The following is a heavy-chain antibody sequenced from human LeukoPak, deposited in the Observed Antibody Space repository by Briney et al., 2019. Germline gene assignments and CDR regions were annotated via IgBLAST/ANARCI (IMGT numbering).Heavy chain of an antibody. CDR3: ARYSSGWYSPNFDY. CDR1: GGSVSSYY. J-gene: IGHJ4*02. CDR2: IYNSAST. Sequence: PSETLSLTCTVSGGSVSSYYWSWIRRPPGKGLEWTGYIYNSASTNYNPSLKSRVTISVDTSKKQFSLKLSSVTAADTAVYYCARYSSGWYSPNFDYWGQGTLVTVSS. V-gene: IGHV4-59*02. D-gene: IGHD6-19*01.